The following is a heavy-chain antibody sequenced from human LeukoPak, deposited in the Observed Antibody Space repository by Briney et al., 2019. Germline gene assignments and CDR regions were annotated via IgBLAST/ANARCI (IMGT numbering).Heavy chain of an antibody. Sequence: PSETLSLTCTVSGGSISSSSHYWGWIRQPPGKGLEWIGNIYYSGSTYYNPSLKSRVTISVDTSKNQFSLKLSSVTAADTAVYYCARGGLFGDYVNYWGQGTLVTVSS. CDR3: ARGGLFGDYVNY. D-gene: IGHD4-17*01. CDR2: IYYSGST. J-gene: IGHJ4*02. CDR1: GGSISSSSHY. V-gene: IGHV4-39*01.